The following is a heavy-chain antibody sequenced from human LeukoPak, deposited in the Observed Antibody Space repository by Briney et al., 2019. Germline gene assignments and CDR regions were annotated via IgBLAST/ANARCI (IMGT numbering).Heavy chain of an antibody. CDR3: ARELGYCGSSSCPP. V-gene: IGHV4-30-4*08. D-gene: IGHD2-2*01. Sequence: SETLSLTCTVSGGSISSGNYYWSWIRQPPGKGLEWIAYIYYSGTTYYNPSLKSRVTIPVDTSKNQFSLKLNSVTAADTAMYYCARELGYCGSSSCPPWGQGTLVTVSS. CDR2: IYYSGTT. CDR1: GGSISSGNYY. J-gene: IGHJ5*02.